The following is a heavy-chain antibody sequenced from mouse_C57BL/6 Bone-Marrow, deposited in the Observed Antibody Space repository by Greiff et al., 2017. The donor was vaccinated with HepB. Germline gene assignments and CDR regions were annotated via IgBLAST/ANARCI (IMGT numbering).Heavy chain of an antibody. J-gene: IGHJ3*01. CDR1: GYTFTSYG. CDR2: IYPRSGNT. V-gene: IGHV1-81*01. CDR3: ARWYYGSSPAWFAY. D-gene: IGHD1-1*01. Sequence: LQESGAELARPGASVKLSCKASGYTFTSYGISWVKQRTGQGLEWIGEIYPRSGNTYYNEKFKGKATLTADKSSSTAYMELRSLTSEDSAVYFCARWYYGSSPAWFAYWGQGTLVTVSA.